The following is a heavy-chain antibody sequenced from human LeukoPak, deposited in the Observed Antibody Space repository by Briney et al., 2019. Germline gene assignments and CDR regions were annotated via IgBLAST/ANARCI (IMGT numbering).Heavy chain of an antibody. CDR3: ARHSDVVGAI. Sequence: ESLKISCEASGYTFTHQWIGWVRQMPGTGLEWVGIIYPRDSDTIYSPSFQGHVTIPADTSINTAYLEWRSLEASDTAMYYCARHSDVVGAIWGQGTQVTVSS. D-gene: IGHD3-16*01. CDR2: IYPRDSDT. J-gene: IGHJ4*02. CDR1: GYTFTHQW. V-gene: IGHV5-51*01.